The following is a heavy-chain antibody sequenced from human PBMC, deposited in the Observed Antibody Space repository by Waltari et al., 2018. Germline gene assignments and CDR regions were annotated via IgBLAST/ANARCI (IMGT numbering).Heavy chain of an antibody. D-gene: IGHD2-2*02. CDR3: AAATPVVPAAIDY. V-gene: IGHV3-30-3*01. CDR2: ISYDGSNK. J-gene: IGHJ4*02. CDR1: GFTFSRYA. Sequence: QVQLVASGGGVVHPGRSLSPSCASSGFTFSRYALHWVRQAPGKGLEWVAVISYDGSNKYYADSVKGRFTISRDNSKNTLYLQMNSLRAEDTAVYYCAAATPVVPAAIDYWGQGTLVTVSS.